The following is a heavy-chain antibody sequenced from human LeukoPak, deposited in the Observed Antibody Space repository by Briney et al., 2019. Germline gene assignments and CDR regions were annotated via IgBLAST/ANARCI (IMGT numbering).Heavy chain of an antibody. J-gene: IGHJ4*02. D-gene: IGHD3-22*01. CDR1: GFTFSSYS. CDR3: AKAREDYYDSSGYDDFDY. Sequence: GGSLRLSCAASGFTFSSYSMNWVRQAPGKGLEWVSSISSSSSYIYYADSVKGRFTISRDNSKNTLYLQMNSLRAEDTAVYYCAKAREDYYDSSGYDDFDYWGQGTLVTVSS. CDR2: ISSSSSYI. V-gene: IGHV3-21*04.